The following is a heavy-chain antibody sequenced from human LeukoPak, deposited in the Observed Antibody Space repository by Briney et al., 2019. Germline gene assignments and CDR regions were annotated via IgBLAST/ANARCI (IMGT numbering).Heavy chain of an antibody. CDR1: GGSFSGYY. Sequence: SETLSLTCAVYGGSFSGYYWSWIRQPPGKGLEWIGEINHSGSTNYNPSLKSRVTISVDTSKNLVSLKLRSVTAADTAVYYCARTTEGYAGGPGYSYYYYMDVWGKGTTVTISS. J-gene: IGHJ6*03. CDR2: INHSGST. D-gene: IGHD5-12*01. CDR3: ARTTEGYAGGPGYSYYYYMDV. V-gene: IGHV4-34*01.